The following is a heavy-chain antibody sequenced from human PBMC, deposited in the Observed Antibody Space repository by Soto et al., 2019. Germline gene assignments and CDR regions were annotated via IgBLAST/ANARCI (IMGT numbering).Heavy chain of an antibody. CDR1: GFTFSNYA. D-gene: IGHD2-15*01. CDR3: AKGGSSGDSCYPFDY. V-gene: IGHV3-23*01. J-gene: IGHJ4*02. Sequence: EVQLLESGGDFVQPGGSVRLSCAASGFTFSNYAMSWVRQAPGKGLEWVSTISGGGGSAYYADPVKGRFIISRDHSKNTLYLQMKSLRAEDTAVYYCAKGGSSGDSCYPFDYWGQGTLVTVSS. CDR2: ISGGGGSA.